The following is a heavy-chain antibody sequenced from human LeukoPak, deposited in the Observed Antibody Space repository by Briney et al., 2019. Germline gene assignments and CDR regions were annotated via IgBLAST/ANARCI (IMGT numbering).Heavy chain of an antibody. J-gene: IGHJ4*02. CDR2: IKQDGSEE. Sequence: GGSLRLSCGASGFSFNTYWMSWVRQAPRKGLEWVASIKQDGSEEYYVDSVKGQFTISRDNAKNSLYLQMNSLRAEDSAVYYCARGFEYSSSSLCYWGQGTLVTVSS. CDR1: GFSFNTYW. CDR3: ARGFEYSSSSLCY. V-gene: IGHV3-7*01. D-gene: IGHD6-6*01.